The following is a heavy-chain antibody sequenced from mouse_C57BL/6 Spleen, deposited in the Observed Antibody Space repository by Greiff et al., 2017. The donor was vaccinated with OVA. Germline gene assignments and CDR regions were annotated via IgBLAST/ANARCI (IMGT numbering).Heavy chain of an antibody. J-gene: IGHJ2*01. CDR2: IDPANGNT. CDR1: GFNIKNTY. Sequence: EVKLVEPVAELVRPGASVKLSCTASGFNIKNTYMHWVKQRPEQGLEWIGRIDPANGNTNYAPKFQGKATLTADTSSNTAYLRLSSLTSEDTANYSSATTVPAWDYFGCRGEGATLAV. CDR3: ATTVPAWDYFGC. D-gene: IGHD3-1*01. V-gene: IGHV14-3*01.